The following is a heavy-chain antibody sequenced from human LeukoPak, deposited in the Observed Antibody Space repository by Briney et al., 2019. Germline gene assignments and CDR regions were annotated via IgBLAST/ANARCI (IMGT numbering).Heavy chain of an antibody. CDR2: ISYDGSNK. D-gene: IGHD5-12*01. Sequence: GGSLRLSCAASGFTFSSYWMSWVRQAPGKGLEWVAVISYDGSNKYYADSVKGRFTISRDNSKNTLYLQMNSLRAEDTAVYYCARDGDLRLRGPYYYYGMDVWGQGTTVTVSS. CDR1: GFTFSSYW. CDR3: ARDGDLRLRGPYYYYGMDV. J-gene: IGHJ6*02. V-gene: IGHV3-30-3*01.